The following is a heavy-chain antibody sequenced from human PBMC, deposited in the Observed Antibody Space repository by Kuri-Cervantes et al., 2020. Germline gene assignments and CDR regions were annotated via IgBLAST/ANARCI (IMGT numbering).Heavy chain of an antibody. CDR2: IRNKANSYTT. CDR1: GFIFSDHY. D-gene: IGHD3-10*01. V-gene: IGHV3-72*01. J-gene: IGHJ6*02. CDR3: ARDVPLSGSGSYEDYYGMDV. Sequence: GGSLRLSCVASGFIFSDHYMDWVRQAPGKGLEWVGRIRNKANSYTTEYAASVKGRFTISRDDSKDSLSLQMNSLRAEDTAVYYCARDVPLSGSGSYEDYYGMDVWGQGTTVTVSS.